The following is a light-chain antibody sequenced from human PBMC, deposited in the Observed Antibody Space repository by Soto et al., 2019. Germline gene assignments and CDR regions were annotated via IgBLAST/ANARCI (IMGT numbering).Light chain of an antibody. V-gene: IGLV2-14*01. CDR2: EVS. J-gene: IGLJ3*02. Sequence: VSWYQQYPGKAPKLVISEVSNRPSGVSHRFSGSRSGNTASLTISGLQAEDEADYYCSSYTSSTTPVFGGGTKVTVL. CDR3: SSYTSSTTPV.